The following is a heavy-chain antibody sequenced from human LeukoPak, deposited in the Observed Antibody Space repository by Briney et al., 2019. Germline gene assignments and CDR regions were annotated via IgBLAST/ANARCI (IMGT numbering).Heavy chain of an antibody. CDR2: ISSSSSTI. CDR3: AKDWRVGSGSL. D-gene: IGHD3-10*01. Sequence: GGSLRLSCAASGFTFSSYSMNWVRQAPGKGLEWVSYISSSSSTIYYADSVKGRFTISRDNSKNTLYLQMNSLRAEDTAVYYCAKDWRVGSGSLWGQGTLVTVSS. CDR1: GFTFSSYS. V-gene: IGHV3-48*01. J-gene: IGHJ4*02.